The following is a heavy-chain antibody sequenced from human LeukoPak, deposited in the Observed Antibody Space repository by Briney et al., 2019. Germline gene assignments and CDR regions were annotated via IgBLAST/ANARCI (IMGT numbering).Heavy chain of an antibody. CDR3: AKELAVAGDYFDY. CDR1: GFTFSSYW. J-gene: IGHJ4*02. D-gene: IGHD6-19*01. Sequence: GGSLRLSCGASGFTFSSYWMSWVRQVPGKGLEWVAKIKEDGSEKYYVDSVEGRFTISRDNAKNSLCLQMNSLRAEDTAVYYCAKELAVAGDYFDYWGQGTLVTVSS. V-gene: IGHV3-7*04. CDR2: IKEDGSEK.